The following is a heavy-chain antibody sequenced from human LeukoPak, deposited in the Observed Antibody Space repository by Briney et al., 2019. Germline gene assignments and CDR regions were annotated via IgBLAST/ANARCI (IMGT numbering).Heavy chain of an antibody. CDR3: ARVLNRGSGYYYFDY. D-gene: IGHD3-22*01. J-gene: IGHJ4*02. CDR1: GFTFDDYG. CDR2: INWNGGST. V-gene: IGHV3-20*04. Sequence: GGSLRLSCAASGFTFDDYGMSWVRQAPGKGLEWVSGINWNGGSTGYADSVKGRFTISRDNAKNSLYLQMNSLRAEDTAVYYCARVLNRGSGYYYFDYWGQGTLVTVSS.